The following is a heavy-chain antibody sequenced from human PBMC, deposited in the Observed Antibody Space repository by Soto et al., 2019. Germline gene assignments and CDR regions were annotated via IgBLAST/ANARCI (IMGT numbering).Heavy chain of an antibody. J-gene: IGHJ4*02. CDR2: IYYSGRT. D-gene: IGHD1-7*01. CDR3: ARALSLNWNYPFDH. CDR1: GGSISSGGYY. V-gene: IGHV4-30-4*08. Sequence: PSETLSLTCTVSGGSISSGGYYWSWIRQHPGKGLEWIGYIYYSGRTSYNPSLKSRVTISVDTSKNQFSLKLSSVTAADTAVYYCARALSLNWNYPFDHWGQGTLVTVSS.